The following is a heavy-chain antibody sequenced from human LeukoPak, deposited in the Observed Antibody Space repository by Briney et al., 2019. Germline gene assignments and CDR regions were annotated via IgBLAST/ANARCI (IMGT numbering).Heavy chain of an antibody. V-gene: IGHV3-21*01. Sequence: GGSLRLSCAASGFTFNTYSVNWVRQAPGKGLEWASSISSGSSYIFYADSMKGRFTISRDNAKTSLYLQMNSLRAEDTAVYYCARQVGVDDAFDIWGQGTKVTVSS. D-gene: IGHD1-26*01. CDR3: ARQVGVDDAFDI. J-gene: IGHJ3*02. CDR2: ISSGSSYI. CDR1: GFTFNTYS.